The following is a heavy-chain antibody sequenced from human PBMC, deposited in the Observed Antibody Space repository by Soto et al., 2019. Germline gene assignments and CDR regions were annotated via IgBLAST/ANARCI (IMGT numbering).Heavy chain of an antibody. D-gene: IGHD3-10*01. CDR1: GGFTSTNNW. J-gene: IGHJ4*02. CDR3: ARCPHSSYYGVSGTFDY. CDR2: AYHSGST. V-gene: IGHV4-4*02. Sequence: QLQLQESGPGLVRPSGTLSLTCAASGGFTSTNNWWSWVRPPPGKGLEWIGEAYHSGSTEYNPSQKSQVSISVDKSKNQISLKLTSATAADTAVYYCARCPHSSYYGVSGTFDYWGQGTLVTVSS.